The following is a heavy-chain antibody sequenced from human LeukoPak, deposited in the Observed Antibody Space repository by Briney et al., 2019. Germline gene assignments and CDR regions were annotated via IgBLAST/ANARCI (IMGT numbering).Heavy chain of an antibody. Sequence: PSETLSLTCSVSGGSISSYYWSWIWQPPGKGLEWIGYIYYSGSTNYNPSLKSRVTISVDTSKNQFSLKLSSVTAADTALYYCARGHYDILTGYYEYAFDIWGQGTMVTVSS. J-gene: IGHJ3*02. CDR3: ARGHYDILTGYYEYAFDI. CDR1: GGSISSYY. V-gene: IGHV4-59*01. D-gene: IGHD3-9*01. CDR2: IYYSGST.